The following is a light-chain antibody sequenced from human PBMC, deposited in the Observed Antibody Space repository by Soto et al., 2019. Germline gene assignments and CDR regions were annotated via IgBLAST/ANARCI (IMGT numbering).Light chain of an antibody. Sequence: QSALTQPASVSGSPGQSITISCTGASSDVDGFDHVSWYQQHPGKVPRLLIYDVSSRPSGVSDRFSGSKSGNTASLTISGLQAEDEADYYCNSFTTTNTYVFGTGTKVTVL. CDR3: NSFTTTNTYV. CDR2: DVS. CDR1: SSDVDGFDH. J-gene: IGLJ1*01. V-gene: IGLV2-14*03.